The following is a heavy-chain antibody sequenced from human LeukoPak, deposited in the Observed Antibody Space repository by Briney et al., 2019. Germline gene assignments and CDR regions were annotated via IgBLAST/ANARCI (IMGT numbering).Heavy chain of an antibody. CDR1: GFTFSSYS. J-gene: IGHJ3*02. CDR2: ISSSSSYI. CDR3: IAAALGGAFDI. V-gene: IGHV3-21*01. D-gene: IGHD6-13*01. Sequence: GGSLRLSCAASGFTFSSYSMNWVRQAPGKGLEWVSSISSSSSYIYYADSVKGRFTISRDNAKNSLYLQMNSLRAEDTAVYYCIAAALGGAFDIWGQGTMVTVSS.